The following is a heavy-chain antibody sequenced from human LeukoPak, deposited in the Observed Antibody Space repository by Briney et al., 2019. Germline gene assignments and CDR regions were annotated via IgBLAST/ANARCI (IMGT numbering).Heavy chain of an antibody. CDR3: ARVEPGIAAAGVDP. V-gene: IGHV4-30-4*01. Sequence: PSETLSLTCTVCGSISSGDYYWSWIRQPPGKGLEWIGYIYYSGSTYYNPSLKSRVTISVDTSKNQFSLKLSSVTAADTAVYYCARVEPGIAAAGVDPWGQGTLVTVSS. D-gene: IGHD6-13*01. CDR1: GSISSGDYY. CDR2: IYYSGST. J-gene: IGHJ5*02.